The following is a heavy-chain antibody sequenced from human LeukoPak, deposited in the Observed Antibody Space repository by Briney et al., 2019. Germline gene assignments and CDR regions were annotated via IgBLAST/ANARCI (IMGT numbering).Heavy chain of an antibody. D-gene: IGHD1-26*01. V-gene: IGHV4-59*01. J-gene: IGHJ3*02. CDR2: IYYSGST. CDR3: ARYSGSWGAFDI. Sequence: SETLSPTCTVSGGSISSYYWSWIRQPPGKGLEWIGYIYYSGSTNYNPSLKSRVTISVDTSKNQFSLKLSSVTAADTAVYYCARYSGSWGAFDIWGQGTMVTVSS. CDR1: GGSISSYY.